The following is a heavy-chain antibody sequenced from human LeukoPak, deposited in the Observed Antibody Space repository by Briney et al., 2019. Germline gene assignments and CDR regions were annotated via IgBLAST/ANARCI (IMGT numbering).Heavy chain of an antibody. CDR3: ASGPYPAAGTDHQFDY. CDR1: AASISSYY. J-gene: IGHJ4*02. CDR2: IYYSGNTGST. V-gene: IGHV4-59*01. Sequence: PSETLSLTYTVSAASISSYYWSWIRQPPGKGPEWIGYIYYSGNTGSTHYNPSLKSRVTISVDTSKNQFSLKLSSLTAADTAVYYCASGPYPAAGTDHQFDYWGQGTLVTVFS. D-gene: IGHD6-13*01.